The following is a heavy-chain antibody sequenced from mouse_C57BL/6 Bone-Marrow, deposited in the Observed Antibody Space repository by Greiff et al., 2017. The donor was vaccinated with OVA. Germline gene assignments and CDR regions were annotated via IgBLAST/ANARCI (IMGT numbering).Heavy chain of an antibody. J-gene: IGHJ4*01. Sequence: EVMLMESGGGLVKPGGSLKLSCAASGFTFSSYAMSWVRQTPEKRLEWVATISDGGSYTYYPDNVKGRFTISRDNAKNNLYLQMSHLKSEDTAMYYCARDRDGYFAMDYWGQGTSVTVSS. CDR1: GFTFSSYA. V-gene: IGHV5-4*01. CDR2: ISDGGSYT. CDR3: ARDRDGYFAMDY. D-gene: IGHD2-3*01.